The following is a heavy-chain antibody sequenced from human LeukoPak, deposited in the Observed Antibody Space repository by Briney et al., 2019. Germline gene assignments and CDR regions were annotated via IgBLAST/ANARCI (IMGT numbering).Heavy chain of an antibody. J-gene: IGHJ6*03. CDR1: GFTVSSNY. CDR3: ASGSGSYRTPYYYMDV. Sequence: GGSLRLSCAASGFTVSSNYMSWVRQAPGKGLEWVSVIYSGDSTYYADSVKGRFTISRDHSKNTLYLQMNSLRAEDTAVYYCASGSGSYRTPYYYMDVWGTGTTVTVSS. V-gene: IGHV3-53*01. D-gene: IGHD3-10*01. CDR2: IYSGDST.